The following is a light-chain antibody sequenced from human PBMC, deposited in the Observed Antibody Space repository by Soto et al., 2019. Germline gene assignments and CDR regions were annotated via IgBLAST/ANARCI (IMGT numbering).Light chain of an antibody. Sequence: EIVLTQSPATLSLSPGERATLSCRASQSVSSYLAWYQQKPGQAPRLLIYDASNRAPGIPAMFSGSGSGTHFTLTISSLEPECFAVYYWQQRSNWLTFGGGTKVEIK. CDR2: DAS. J-gene: IGKJ4*01. CDR3: QQRSNWLT. CDR1: QSVSSY. V-gene: IGKV3-11*01.